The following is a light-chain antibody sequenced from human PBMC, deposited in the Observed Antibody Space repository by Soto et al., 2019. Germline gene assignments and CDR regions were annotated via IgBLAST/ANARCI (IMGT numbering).Light chain of an antibody. CDR3: ASWDDGLSGGV. V-gene: IGLV1-47*01. CDR2: RND. J-gene: IGLJ3*02. Sequence: QSVLTQPPSASGTPGQGVTISCSGSSSNIGGDAGNNYVYWYQQFPGTAPKLLIFRNDQRPSGVPDRISGAKSGTSASLAISGVRSEDEAEYYCASWDDGLSGGVFGGGTKLTVL. CDR1: SSNIGGDAGNNY.